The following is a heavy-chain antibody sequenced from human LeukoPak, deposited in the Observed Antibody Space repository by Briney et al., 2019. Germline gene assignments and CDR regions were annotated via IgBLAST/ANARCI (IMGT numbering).Heavy chain of an antibody. CDR3: ARAGIDYGDYWTRFDY. D-gene: IGHD4-17*01. Sequence: GGSLRLSCAASGFTFGTYAMSWVRQAPGKGLEWVSRINSEGSSSTYADSVKGRFTISRDNAKNTLYLQMNSLRAEDTAVYYCARAGIDYGDYWTRFDYWGQGTLVTVPS. V-gene: IGHV3-74*01. CDR1: GFTFGTYA. CDR2: INSEGSSS. J-gene: IGHJ4*02.